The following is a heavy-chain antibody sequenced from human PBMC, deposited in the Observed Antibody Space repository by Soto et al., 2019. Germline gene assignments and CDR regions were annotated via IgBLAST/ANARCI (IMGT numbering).Heavy chain of an antibody. CDR1: GFTFSTYG. CDR3: ARDVKYCSGSSCGSPSNI. D-gene: IGHD2-2*01. CDR2: IWYDGSNK. J-gene: IGHJ3*02. Sequence: QVQLVESGGSVVQPGRSLRLSCAASGFTFSTYGMHWVRQAPGKGLEWVAVIWYDGSNKYYADSVKGRSTISRDNSKNTLYLQMNSLRAEDTAVYYCARDVKYCSGSSCGSPSNIWGQGTMVTVSS. V-gene: IGHV3-33*01.